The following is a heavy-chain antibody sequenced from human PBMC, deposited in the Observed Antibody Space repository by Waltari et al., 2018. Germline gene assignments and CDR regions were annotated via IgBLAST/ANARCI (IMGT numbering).Heavy chain of an antibody. J-gene: IGHJ3*02. CDR2: FDPEDADT. CDR1: GYTLPVLS. D-gene: IGHD3-16*01. CDR3: ATGGAPPEGAFDI. Sequence: QVPLVQSGAEVKKPGASVKVSCKVSGYTLPVLSIHWVRQAPGKGLEWMGGFDPEDADTIDAKKFQGRVTMTEDTSTDTAYMGLSSLRSEDTAVYYCATGGAPPEGAFDIWGQGTMVTVSS. V-gene: IGHV1-24*01.